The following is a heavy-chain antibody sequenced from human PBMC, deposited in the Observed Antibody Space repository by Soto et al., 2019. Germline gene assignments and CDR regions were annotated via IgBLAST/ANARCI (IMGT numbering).Heavy chain of an antibody. CDR3: ARHVWIFGVVVSYYYYMDV. J-gene: IGHJ6*03. V-gene: IGHV4-39*01. D-gene: IGHD3-3*01. CDR2: IYYSGST. Sequence: QLQLQESGPGLVKPSETLSLTCTVSGGSISSSSYYWGWIRQPPGKGLEWIGSIYYSGSTYYNPCLKSRVTISVDTSKNQCSLKLSSVTAADTAVYYCARHVWIFGVVVSYYYYMDVWGKGTTVTVSS. CDR1: GGSISSSSYY.